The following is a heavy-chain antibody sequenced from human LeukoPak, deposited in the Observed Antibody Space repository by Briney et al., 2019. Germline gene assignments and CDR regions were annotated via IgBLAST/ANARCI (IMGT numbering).Heavy chain of an antibody. CDR2: MSGSGGST. V-gene: IGHV3-23*01. J-gene: IGHJ6*02. Sequence: TGGSLRLSCAASGFTFSSYAMSWVRQAPGKGLEWVSGMSGSGGSTYYADSVKGRFTISRDNSKNTLYLQMNSLRAEDTAVYYCAGRPQRLYYYYGMDVWGQGTTVTVSS. CDR3: AGRPQRLYYYYGMDV. CDR1: GFTFSSYA.